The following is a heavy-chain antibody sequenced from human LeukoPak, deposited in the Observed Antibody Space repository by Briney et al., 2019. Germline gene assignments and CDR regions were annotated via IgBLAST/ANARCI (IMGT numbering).Heavy chain of an antibody. CDR1: GGSISSSSYY. CDR3: ARNTPRSWLQLGDSGFDY. Sequence: SETLSLTCTVSGGSISSSSYYWGWIRQPPGKGLEWIGSIYYSGSTYYNPSLKSRVTISVDTSKNQFSLKLSSVTAADTAVYYCARNTPRSWLQLGDSGFDYWGQGTLVTVSS. CDR2: IYYSGST. D-gene: IGHD5-24*01. J-gene: IGHJ4*02. V-gene: IGHV4-39*07.